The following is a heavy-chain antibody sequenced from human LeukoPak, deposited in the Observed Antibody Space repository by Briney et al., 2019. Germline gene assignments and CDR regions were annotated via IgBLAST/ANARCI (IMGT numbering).Heavy chain of an antibody. CDR1: GGSISSGGYY. CDR2: IYYSGST. J-gene: IGHJ5*02. CDR3: ARATVTTIGFDP. Sequence: SETLSLTCTVSGGSISSGGYYWRWIRQHPGKGLAWIGYIYYSGSTYYNPSLKSRVTISVDTSKNQFSLKLSSVTAADTAVYYCARATVTTIGFDPWGQGTLVTVSS. V-gene: IGHV4-31*03. D-gene: IGHD4-11*01.